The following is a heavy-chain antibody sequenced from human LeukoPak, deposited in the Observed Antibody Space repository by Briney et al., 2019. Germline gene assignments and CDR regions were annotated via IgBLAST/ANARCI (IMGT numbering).Heavy chain of an antibody. Sequence: GGSLRLSCAASRFTFSSYAMSWVRQAPGKGLEWVSRITGGGSSTYYADSVKGRFTISRDNSKNTLYLQMNSLRAEDTAVYYCAKDYYDSSGYHPEYFQHWGQGTVVTVSS. J-gene: IGHJ1*01. CDR3: AKDYYDSSGYHPEYFQH. D-gene: IGHD3-22*01. CDR1: RFTFSSYA. CDR2: ITGGGSST. V-gene: IGHV3-23*01.